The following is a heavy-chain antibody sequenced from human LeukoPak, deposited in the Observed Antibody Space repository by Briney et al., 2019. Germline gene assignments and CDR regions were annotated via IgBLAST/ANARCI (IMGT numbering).Heavy chain of an antibody. CDR3: AITASYDSSGYSVPSDAFDI. CDR2: IYYSGST. CDR1: GGSISSSSYF. J-gene: IGHJ3*02. D-gene: IGHD3-22*01. Sequence: SETLSLTCTVSGGSISSSSYFWGWIRQPPGKGLEWIGSIYYSGSTYYNPSLKSRVTISVDTSKNQFSLKLSSVTAADTAVYYCAITASYDSSGYSVPSDAFDIWGQGTMVTVSS. V-gene: IGHV4-39*07.